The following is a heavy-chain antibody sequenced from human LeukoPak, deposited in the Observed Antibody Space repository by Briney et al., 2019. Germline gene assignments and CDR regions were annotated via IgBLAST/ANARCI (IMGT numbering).Heavy chain of an antibody. V-gene: IGHV3-30*02. CDR2: IRYDGSNK. J-gene: IGHJ4*02. CDR1: GFTFSDYY. D-gene: IGHD2-15*01. Sequence: PGGSLRLSCAASGFTFSDYYMSWIRQAPGKGLEWVAFIRYDGSNKYYADSVKGRFTISRDNSKNTLYLQMNSLRAEDTAVYYCAKDQVLKASSCSPDYWGQGTLVTVSS. CDR3: AKDQVLKASSCSPDY.